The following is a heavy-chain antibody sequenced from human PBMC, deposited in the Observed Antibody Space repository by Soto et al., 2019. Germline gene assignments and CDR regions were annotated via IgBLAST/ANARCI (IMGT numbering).Heavy chain of an antibody. CDR3: ARAAVNLYGMDV. V-gene: IGHV1-2*02. CDR1: GYIFTGYY. J-gene: IGHJ6*02. CDR2: INPNSGDT. Sequence: ASVKVSCKASGYIFTGYYMHWVRQAPGQGLEWMGWINPNSGDTSYAQQFQGRVTMTRDTSISTAYMELSTLTSDDTAVYNCARAAVNLYGMDVWGQGTKVTVYS.